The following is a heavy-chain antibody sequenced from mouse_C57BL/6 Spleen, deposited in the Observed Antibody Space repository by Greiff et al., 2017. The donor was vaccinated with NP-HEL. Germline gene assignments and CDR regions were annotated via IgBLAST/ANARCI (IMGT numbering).Heavy chain of an antibody. CDR1: GYSITSGYY. CDR3: ARDPPYYAMDD. CDR2: ISYDGSN. V-gene: IGHV3-6*01. Sequence: EVHLVESGPGLVKPSQSLSLTCSVTGYSITSGYYWNWIRQFPGNKLEWMGYISYDGSNNYKPSLKNRISITRDTSKNQFFLKLNSVTTEDTATYYCARDPPYYAMDDWGQGTSVTVSS. J-gene: IGHJ4*01.